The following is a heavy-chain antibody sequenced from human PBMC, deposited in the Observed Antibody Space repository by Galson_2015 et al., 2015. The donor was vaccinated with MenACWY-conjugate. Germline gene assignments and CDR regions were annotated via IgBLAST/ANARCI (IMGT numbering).Heavy chain of an antibody. CDR3: ARLAFVSGWYYFDY. CDR2: INRSGIT. J-gene: IGHJ4*02. Sequence: ETLSLTCDVHGGSFSGDYWSWIRQTPGKGLEWIGEINRSGITNYNPSLSSRATISADTSKNQLSLKLTSVTAADTAMYYCARLAFVSGWYYFDYWGQGTQVTVSS. CDR1: GGSFSGDY. V-gene: IGHV4-34*01. D-gene: IGHD6-13*01.